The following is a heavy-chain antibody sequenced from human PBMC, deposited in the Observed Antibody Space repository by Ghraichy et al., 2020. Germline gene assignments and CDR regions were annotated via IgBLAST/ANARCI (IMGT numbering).Heavy chain of an antibody. CDR3: ARHEYSYRWFDP. D-gene: IGHD4-11*01. Sequence: SENLSLTCSVSGGSISSHYWSWIRQPPGKGLEWIGYIYYSGGTNYNPSLNSRVTISADTSKNQFSLKLRSVTAADAAVYYCARHEYSYRWFDPWGQGTLVTVSS. V-gene: IGHV4-59*08. CDR1: GGSISSHY. J-gene: IGHJ5*02. CDR2: IYYSGGT.